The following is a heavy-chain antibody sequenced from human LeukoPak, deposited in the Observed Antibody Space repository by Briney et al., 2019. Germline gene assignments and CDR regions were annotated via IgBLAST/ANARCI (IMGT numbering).Heavy chain of an antibody. Sequence: PGGSLRLSCAASGFTFSSYAMNWVRQAPGKGLAWVSCISSGSEYRFYADSVKGRFTISRDNAKNSLYLQMNSLRAEDTAVYYCARARAETYYYGMDVWGQGTTVTVSS. V-gene: IGHV3-21*01. CDR1: GFTFSSYA. J-gene: IGHJ6*02. CDR3: ARARAETYYYGMDV. CDR2: ISSGSEYR.